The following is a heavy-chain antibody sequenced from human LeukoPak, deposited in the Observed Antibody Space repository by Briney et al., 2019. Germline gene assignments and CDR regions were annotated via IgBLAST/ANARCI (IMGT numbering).Heavy chain of an antibody. D-gene: IGHD6-19*01. CDR2: IYYSGST. V-gene: IGHV4-39*01. J-gene: IGHJ4*02. CDR3: ARQVHNSGPRGFDY. Sequence: KTSETLSLTCSVSGGSISSSSYYYWGWIRQPPGKGLEWIGSIYYSGSTYYNPSLKSRVTISVDTSKNQFSLKLTSVTAAHTAVYFCARQVHNSGPRGFDYWGQGTLVTVSS. CDR1: GGSISSSSYYY.